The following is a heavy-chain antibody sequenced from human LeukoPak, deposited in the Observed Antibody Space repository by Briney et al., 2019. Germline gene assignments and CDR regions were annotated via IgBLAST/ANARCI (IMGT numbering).Heavy chain of an antibody. J-gene: IGHJ4*02. CDR2: ISSSGSTI. CDR1: GFTFSSYE. V-gene: IGHV3-48*03. Sequence: PGGSLRLSCAASGFTFSSYEMNWVRQAPGKGLKWVSYISSSGSTIYYADSVKGRFTISRDNAKNSLYLQMNSLRAEDTAVYYCARLGRVGATLDYWGQGTLVTVSS. D-gene: IGHD1-26*01. CDR3: ARLGRVGATLDY.